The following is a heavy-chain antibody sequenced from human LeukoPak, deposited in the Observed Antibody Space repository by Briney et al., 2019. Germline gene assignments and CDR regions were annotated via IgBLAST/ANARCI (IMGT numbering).Heavy chain of an antibody. J-gene: IGHJ4*02. V-gene: IGHV3-7*04. CDR3: ARGLGSSYYFDY. D-gene: IGHD1-26*01. CDR2: IKQDGSEK. CDR1: GFTFSSYW. Sequence: GGSLRLSCAASGFTFSSYWMSWVRQVPGKGLEWVANIKQDGSEKYYVDSVKGRLTISRDNAKNSLYLQMSSLRAEDTAVYYCARGLGSSYYFDYWGQGTLVTVSS.